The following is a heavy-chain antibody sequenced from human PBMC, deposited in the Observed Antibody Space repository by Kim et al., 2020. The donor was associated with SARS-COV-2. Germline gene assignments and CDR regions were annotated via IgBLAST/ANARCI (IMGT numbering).Heavy chain of an antibody. CDR3: ARELLWFGEPEYYYGMDD. CDR2: ISAYNGNT. V-gene: IGHV1-18*01. Sequence: ASVKVSCKASGYTFTSYGISWVRQAPGQGLEWMGWISAYNGNTNYAQKLQGRVTMTTDTSTSTAYMELRSLRSDDTAVYYCARELLWFGEPEYYYGMDDWGQGTTVTVSS. D-gene: IGHD3-10*01. CDR1: GYTFTSYG. J-gene: IGHJ6*02.